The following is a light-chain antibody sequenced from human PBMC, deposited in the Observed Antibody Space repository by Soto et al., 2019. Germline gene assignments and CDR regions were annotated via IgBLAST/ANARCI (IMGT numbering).Light chain of an antibody. CDR2: DVT. CDR3: CSYAGTYTGV. CDR1: SSDVGGYNY. V-gene: IGLV2-11*01. J-gene: IGLJ2*01. Sequence: QSVLTQPRSVSGSPGQSVTISCTGTSSDVGGYNYVSWYQQYPGKAPKLMIYDVTNRPSGVPDRFSGSKSGNTASLTISRLQAEDEADYHCCSYAGTYTGVFGGGTKVTVL.